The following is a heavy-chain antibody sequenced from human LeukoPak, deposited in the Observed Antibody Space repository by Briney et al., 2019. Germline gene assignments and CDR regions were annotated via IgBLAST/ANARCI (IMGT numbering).Heavy chain of an antibody. Sequence: SETLSLTCTVSGGSISSSSYYWGWIRQPPGKGLEWIGSIYYSGSTYYNPSLKSRVTISVDTSKNQFSLKLRSVTAADTAVYYCARDASGSYYNWFDPWGQGILVTVSS. J-gene: IGHJ5*02. V-gene: IGHV4-39*07. CDR3: ARDASGSYYNWFDP. CDR2: IYYSGST. CDR1: GGSISSSSYY. D-gene: IGHD3-10*01.